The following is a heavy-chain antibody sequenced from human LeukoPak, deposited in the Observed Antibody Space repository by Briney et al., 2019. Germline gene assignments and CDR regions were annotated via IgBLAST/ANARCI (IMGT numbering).Heavy chain of an antibody. CDR3: VRERQDIILHSGAFDT. CDR1: GCTFSTYF. CDR2: IASDGSHT. J-gene: IGHJ3*02. V-gene: IGHV3-30-3*01. D-gene: IGHD2-21*01. Sequence: GGSLRLSCAASGCTFSTYFMHWVRQAPGKGLEWVADIASDGSHTVYVESVKGRFTISRENSKNTLYLQMNSLRAEETAVYSCVRERQDIILHSGAFDTWGQGTMVTVSS.